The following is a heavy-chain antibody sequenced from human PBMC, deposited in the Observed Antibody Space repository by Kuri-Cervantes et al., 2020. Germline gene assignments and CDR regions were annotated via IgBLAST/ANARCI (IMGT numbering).Heavy chain of an antibody. CDR3: ARRQGGLPHDY. V-gene: IGHV1-2*02. J-gene: IGHJ4*02. CDR1: GYTFTGYY. D-gene: IGHD1-26*01. CDR2: INPNSAGT. Sequence: ASVKVSCKASGYTFTGYYMHWVRQAPGQGLEWMGWINPNSAGTNYAQKYQGRVTMTRDTSRSTDYMELGRLRADDTAVYYSARRQGGLPHDYWGQGTLVTVSS.